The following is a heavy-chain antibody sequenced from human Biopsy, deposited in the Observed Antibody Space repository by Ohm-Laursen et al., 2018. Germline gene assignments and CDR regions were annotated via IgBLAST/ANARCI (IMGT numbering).Heavy chain of an antibody. CDR2: VSYTGST. CDR1: GDSISSYY. Sequence: SDTLSLTCTVSGDSISSYYWSWIRQPPGQGLEWIGYVSYTGSTDYNPSLQSRVTISVDTSKNHFSLRLRSVTPADTAMYYCARDRGFYSDRTVPGYFDLWGRGTLVTVSS. D-gene: IGHD3-22*01. CDR3: ARDRGFYSDRTVPGYFDL. V-gene: IGHV4-59*01. J-gene: IGHJ2*01.